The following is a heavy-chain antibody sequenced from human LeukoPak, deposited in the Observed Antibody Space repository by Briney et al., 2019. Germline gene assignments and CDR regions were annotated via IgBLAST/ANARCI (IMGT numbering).Heavy chain of an antibody. Sequence: GESLRISCKGSGYSFTSYWIGWVRQMPGKGLEWMGIIYPGDSDTRYSPSFQGQVTISADKSISTAYLQRSSLKASDTAMYYCARPRTYYYGSGSPDAFDIWGQGTMVTVPS. J-gene: IGHJ3*02. CDR2: IYPGDSDT. V-gene: IGHV5-51*01. CDR1: GYSFTSYW. CDR3: ARPRTYYYGSGSPDAFDI. D-gene: IGHD3-10*01.